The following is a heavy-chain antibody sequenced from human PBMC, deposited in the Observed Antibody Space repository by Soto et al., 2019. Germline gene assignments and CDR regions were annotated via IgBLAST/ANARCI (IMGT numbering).Heavy chain of an antibody. D-gene: IGHD3-22*01. J-gene: IGHJ6*02. CDR2: IYYSGST. Sequence: PSETLSLTCTVSGGSISSSSYYWGWIRQPPGKGLEWIGSIYYSGSTYYNPPLKSRVTISVDTSKNQFSLKLSSVTAADTAVYYCARIVSYYDSSGYYSVSRYYYGMDVWGQGTTVTVSS. CDR3: ARIVSYYDSSGYYSVSRYYYGMDV. V-gene: IGHV4-39*01. CDR1: GGSISSSSYY.